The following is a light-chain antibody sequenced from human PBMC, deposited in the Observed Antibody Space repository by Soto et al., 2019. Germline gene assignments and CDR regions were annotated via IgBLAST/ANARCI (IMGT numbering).Light chain of an antibody. CDR3: QQRSNWPPT. CDR2: DAS. J-gene: IGKJ5*01. CDR1: QSVSSN. Sequence: EIVMTQSPATLSVSPGERATLSCRASQSVSSNLAWYQQKPGHAPRLLIYDASNRATGIPARFSGSGSGTDFTLTISSLEPEDSAVYYCQQRSNWPPTFGQGTRLEI. V-gene: IGKV3-11*01.